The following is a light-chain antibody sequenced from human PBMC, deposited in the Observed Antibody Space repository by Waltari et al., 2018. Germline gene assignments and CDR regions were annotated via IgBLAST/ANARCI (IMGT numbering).Light chain of an antibody. V-gene: IGLV8-61*01. Sequence: TVVTQEPSLSVSPGGTVTLTCALSSGSVSSTSYATWYRQTPGQAPRTLVYKGTSRSFGVPDRFSGSVLGNKAALTITGAQADDKSDYFCSVYMGSGIWVFGGGTKLTVL. J-gene: IGLJ3*02. CDR2: KGT. CDR3: SVYMGSGIWV. CDR1: SGSVSSTSY.